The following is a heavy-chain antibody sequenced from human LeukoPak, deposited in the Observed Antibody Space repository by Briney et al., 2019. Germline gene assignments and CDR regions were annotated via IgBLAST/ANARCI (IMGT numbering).Heavy chain of an antibody. CDR1: GGSFSGYY. CDR2: INHSGST. Sequence: SETLSLTCAVYGGSFSGYYWSWIRQPPGKGLEWIGEINHSGSTNYNPSLKSRVTISVDTSKNQFSLKLSSVTAADTAVYYCARGALDYWGQGTLVTVSS. J-gene: IGHJ4*02. V-gene: IGHV4-34*01. CDR3: ARGALDY.